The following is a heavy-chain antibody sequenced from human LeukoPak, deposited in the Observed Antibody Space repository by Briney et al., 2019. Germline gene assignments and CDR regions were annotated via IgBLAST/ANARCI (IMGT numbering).Heavy chain of an antibody. CDR3: ARVVAGTKDFQY. J-gene: IGHJ1*01. V-gene: IGHV4-39*01. Sequence: PSETLSLTCTVSGGPISSPNHFWGWVRQPPGKGLEWIGSVYYGGRTYSNPSLKSRGITSADTANSKISLTLSSVTATEPTVYYCARVVAGTKDFQYWGQGTLVTVSS. CDR1: GGPISSPNHF. CDR2: VYYGGRT. D-gene: IGHD6-19*01.